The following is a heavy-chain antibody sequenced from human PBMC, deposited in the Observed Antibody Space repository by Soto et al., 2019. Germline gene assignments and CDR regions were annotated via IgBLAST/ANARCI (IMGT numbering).Heavy chain of an antibody. D-gene: IGHD5-12*01. CDR2: IIPIFGTA. V-gene: IGHV1-69*13. CDR1: GGTFSSYA. Sequence: ASVKVSCKASGGTFSSYAISWVRQAPGQGLEWMGGIIPIFGTANYAQKFQGRVTITADESTSTAYMELSSLRSEDTAVYYCARDFGGYSGYDQLYYYYYGMDVWGQGTTVTVSS. CDR3: ARDFGGYSGYDQLYYYYYGMDV. J-gene: IGHJ6*02.